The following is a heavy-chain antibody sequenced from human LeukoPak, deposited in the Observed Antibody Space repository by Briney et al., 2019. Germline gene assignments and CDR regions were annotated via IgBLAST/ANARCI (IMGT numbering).Heavy chain of an antibody. J-gene: IGHJ6*02. CDR2: ISSSSSYI. Sequence: PGGSLRLSCPASEFTFSSTSMNGSRQAPGKGLEWVSSISSSSSYIDYADSVKGRFTISRNNAKNSLYLQMNRLRTEDTAVQYSVSQTIAAAGIHLGRDVWGRGTTVTVSS. CDR3: VSQTIAAAGIHLGRDV. CDR1: EFTFSSTS. V-gene: IGHV3-21*01. D-gene: IGHD6-13*01.